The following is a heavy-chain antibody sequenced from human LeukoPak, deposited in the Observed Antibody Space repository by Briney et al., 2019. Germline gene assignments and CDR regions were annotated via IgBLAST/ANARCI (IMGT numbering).Heavy chain of an antibody. V-gene: IGHV4-59*08. CDR1: GGSITRYY. CDR3: ARHLANVRWGVNPRWFAP. Sequence: SETLSLTCSVSGGSITRYYWNWIRQPPAKELEGIGYVYSSGSTNYNPSLKSRVTISVDTSKNQFSLKLSSVTAADKAVYYCARHLANVRWGVNPRWFAPWGQGTMVTVSS. J-gene: IGHJ5*02. D-gene: IGHD3-10*02. CDR2: VYSSGST.